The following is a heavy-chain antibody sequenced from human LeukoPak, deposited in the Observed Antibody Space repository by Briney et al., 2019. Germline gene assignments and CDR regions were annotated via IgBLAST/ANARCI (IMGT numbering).Heavy chain of an antibody. CDR3: ARDGDILVQYAFDI. CDR2: ISAYNGNT. J-gene: IGHJ3*02. D-gene: IGHD2-21*01. V-gene: IGHV1-18*01. CDR1: GYTFTSYG. Sequence: VASVKVSCKASGYTFTSYGISWVRQAPGQGLEWMGWISAYNGNTNYAQKLQGRVTMTTDTSTSTAYMELRSLRSDDTAVYYCARDGDILVQYAFDIWSQGTMVTVSS.